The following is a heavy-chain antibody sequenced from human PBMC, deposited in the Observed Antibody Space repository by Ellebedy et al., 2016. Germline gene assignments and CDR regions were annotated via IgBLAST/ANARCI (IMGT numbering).Heavy chain of an antibody. CDR1: GGSFSGYY. V-gene: IGHV4-4*07. CDR2: IYLSDNT. Sequence: SETLSLXCAIYGGSFSGYYWSWIRQPAGKGLEWIGRIYLSDNTNYNPSLKSRVTMSVDTSKNQISLRLTSVTAADTAMYYCARDPIEQPADYWGQGTLVTISS. D-gene: IGHD6-13*01. J-gene: IGHJ4*02. CDR3: ARDPIEQPADY.